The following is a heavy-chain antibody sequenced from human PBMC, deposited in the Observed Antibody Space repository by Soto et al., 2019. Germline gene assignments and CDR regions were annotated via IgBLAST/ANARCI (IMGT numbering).Heavy chain of an antibody. D-gene: IGHD2-15*01. V-gene: IGHV1-18*01. J-gene: IGHJ4*02. CDR2: ISAYNGNT. CDR1: GYTFTSYG. CDR3: ARDPRYCSGGSCYDY. Sequence: GASVKVSCKASGYTFTSYGISWVRQAPGQGLEWMGWISAYNGNTNYAQKLQGRVTMTTDTSTSTAYMELRSLRSDDTAVYYCARDPRYCSGGSCYDYWGQGTLVTVSS.